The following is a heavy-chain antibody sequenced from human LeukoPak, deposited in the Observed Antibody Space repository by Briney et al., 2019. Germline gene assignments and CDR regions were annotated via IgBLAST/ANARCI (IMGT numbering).Heavy chain of an antibody. V-gene: IGHV5-51*01. CDR1: GYSFPSYW. Sequence: GESLKISCKGSGYSFPSYWIGWVRQMPGKGLEWMGIIYPGDSDTRYSPSFQGQVTISADKSISTAYLQWSSLKASDTAMYYCARRGYCSSTSCYSFDYWGQGTLVTVSS. CDR3: ARRGYCSSTSCYSFDY. J-gene: IGHJ4*02. CDR2: IYPGDSDT. D-gene: IGHD2-2*01.